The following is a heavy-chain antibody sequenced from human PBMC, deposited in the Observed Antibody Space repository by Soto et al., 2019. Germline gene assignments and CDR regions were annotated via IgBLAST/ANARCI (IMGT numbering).Heavy chain of an antibody. J-gene: IGHJ6*03. CDR1: GFTFSDYY. CDR3: AKDLAVPAAMGYYYMDV. D-gene: IGHD2-2*01. CDR2: ISSSGSTI. V-gene: IGHV3-11*01. Sequence: PGGSLRLSCSASGFTFSDYYMSWIRQAPGKGLEWVSYISSSGSTIYYADSVKGRFTISRDNSKNTLYLQMNSLRAEDAAVYYCAKDLAVPAAMGYYYMDVWGKGTTVTVSS.